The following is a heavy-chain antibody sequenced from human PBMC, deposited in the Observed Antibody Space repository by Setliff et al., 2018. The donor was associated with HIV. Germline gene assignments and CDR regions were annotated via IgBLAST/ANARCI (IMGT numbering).Heavy chain of an antibody. CDR1: GGSISSGGYY. CDR3: ARQSITIFGVVISGFDP. V-gene: IGHV4-30-4*08. D-gene: IGHD3-3*01. Sequence: PSETLSLTCTVSGGSISSGGYYWSWIRQLPGKGLEWIGYIYYTGSTYYNPSLKSRVTISVDTSKNQVSLRLTSVTAADTAVYYCARQSITIFGVVISGFDPWGQGTLVTVSS. CDR2: IYYTGST. J-gene: IGHJ5*02.